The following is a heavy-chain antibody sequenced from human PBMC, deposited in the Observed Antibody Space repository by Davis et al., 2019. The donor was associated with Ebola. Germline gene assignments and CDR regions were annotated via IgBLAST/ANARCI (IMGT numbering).Heavy chain of an antibody. CDR2: IYYSGST. CDR3: AREIAAAGTRGYYGMDV. V-gene: IGHV4-31*03. CDR1: GGSISSGGYY. Sequence: PSETLSLTCTVSGGSISSGGYYWSWIRQHPGKGLEWIGYIYYSGSTYYNPSLKSRVTISVDTSKNQFSLKLSSVTAADTAVYYCAREIAAAGTRGYYGMDVWGQGTTVTVSS. D-gene: IGHD6-13*01. J-gene: IGHJ6*02.